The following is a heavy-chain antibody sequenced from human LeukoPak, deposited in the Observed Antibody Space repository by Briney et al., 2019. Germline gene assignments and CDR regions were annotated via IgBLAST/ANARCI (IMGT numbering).Heavy chain of an antibody. CDR2: IYYTGST. CDR3: ARANYDILTGYSLFDY. D-gene: IGHD3-9*01. CDR1: GVSISDYY. J-gene: IGHJ4*02. V-gene: IGHV4-59*01. Sequence: SETLSLTCTVSGVSISDYYWSWVRQPPGKGLEWIGYIYYTGSTDYNPSLKSRVTISVDTSKNQFSLKLSSVTAADTAVYYCARANYDILTGYSLFDYWGQGTLVTVSS.